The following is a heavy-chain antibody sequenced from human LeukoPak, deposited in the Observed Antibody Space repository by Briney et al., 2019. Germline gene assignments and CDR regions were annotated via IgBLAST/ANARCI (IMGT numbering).Heavy chain of an antibody. J-gene: IGHJ6*03. CDR2: MNPNSGNT. Sequence: GASVKVSCKTSGYTFTTYYMHWVRQATGQGLEWMGWMNPNSGNTGYAQKFQGRVTITRNTSISTAYMELSSLRSEDTAVYYCARVAHSSYYYYYMDVWGKGTTVTVSS. D-gene: IGHD6-19*01. V-gene: IGHV1-8*03. CDR3: ARVAHSSYYYYYMDV. CDR1: GYTFTTYY.